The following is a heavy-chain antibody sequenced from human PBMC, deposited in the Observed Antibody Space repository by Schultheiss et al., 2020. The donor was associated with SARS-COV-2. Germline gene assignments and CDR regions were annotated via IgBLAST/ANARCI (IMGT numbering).Heavy chain of an antibody. V-gene: IGHV4-59*01. CDR1: GGSFSGYY. CDR3: ARMEGPGYSYGYYYYGMDV. D-gene: IGHD5-18*01. CDR2: IYYSGST. J-gene: IGHJ6*02. Sequence: SETLSLTCAVYGGSFSGYYWSWIRQPPGKGLEWIGYIYYSGSTNYNPSLKSRVTISVDTSKNQFSLKLSSVTAADTAVYYCARMEGPGYSYGYYYYGMDVWGQGTTVTVSS.